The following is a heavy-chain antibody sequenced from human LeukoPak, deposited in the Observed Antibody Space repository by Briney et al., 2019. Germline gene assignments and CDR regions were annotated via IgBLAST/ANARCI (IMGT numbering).Heavy chain of an antibody. D-gene: IGHD3-10*01. CDR3: ASTWFGDEGWNY. CDR1: AGSISSSSYY. V-gene: IGHV4-39*01. CDR2: IHYSEST. Sequence: TSETLSLTCSVSAGSISSSSYYWGWIRQPPGKGLEWIGNIHYSESTIHNPSLKSRVSISVDTSKNQYSLKLNSVTAADTAVYYCASTWFGDEGWNYWGQGTLVTVSS. J-gene: IGHJ4*02.